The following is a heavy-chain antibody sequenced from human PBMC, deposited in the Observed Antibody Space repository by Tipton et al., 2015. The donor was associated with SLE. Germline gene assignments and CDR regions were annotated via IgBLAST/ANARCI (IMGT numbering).Heavy chain of an antibody. CDR2: IYSGGST. Sequence: SLRLSCAASGFTVSSNYMSWVRQAPGKGLEWVSVIYSGGSTYYADSVKGRFTISRDNSKNTLYLQMNSLRAEDTAVYFCARAPLGYYFDYWGQGSLVTVSS. D-gene: IGHD7-27*01. J-gene: IGHJ4*02. CDR1: GFTVSSNY. CDR3: ARAPLGYYFDY. V-gene: IGHV3-53*05.